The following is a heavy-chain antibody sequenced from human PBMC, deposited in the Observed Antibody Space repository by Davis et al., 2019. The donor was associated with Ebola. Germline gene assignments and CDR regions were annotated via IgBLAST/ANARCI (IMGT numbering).Heavy chain of an antibody. V-gene: IGHV1-18*04. CDR2: ISAYNGNT. D-gene: IGHD4-11*01. CDR3: ARDGTTVTIYYYYYYMDV. J-gene: IGHJ6*03. Sequence: ASVKVSCKASGYTFTSYGISWVRQAPGQGLEWMGWISAYNGNTNYAQKHQGRVTMTTDTSTSTAYMELRSLRSDDTAVYYCARDGTTVTIYYYYYYMDVWGKGTTVTVSS. CDR1: GYTFTSYG.